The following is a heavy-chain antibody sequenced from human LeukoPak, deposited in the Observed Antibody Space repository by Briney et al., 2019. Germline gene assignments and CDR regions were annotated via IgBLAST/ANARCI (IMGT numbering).Heavy chain of an antibody. CDR3: ARSPPYYGSGSHFDY. J-gene: IGHJ4*02. D-gene: IGHD3-10*01. Sequence: SETLSLTCTVSGGSISSYYWSWIRQPPGKGLDWIGFIYYSGSTNYNPSLKSRVTISVDTSKNQFSLKLSSVTAADTAVYYCARSPPYYGSGSHFDYWGQGILVIVSS. CDR2: IYYSGST. V-gene: IGHV4-59*01. CDR1: GGSISSYY.